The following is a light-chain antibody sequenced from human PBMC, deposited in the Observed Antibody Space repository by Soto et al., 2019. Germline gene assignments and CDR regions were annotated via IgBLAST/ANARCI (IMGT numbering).Light chain of an antibody. Sequence: QSVLTQPASVSGSPGQSITISCTGTSSEVGGYNYVSWYQQHPGKATKLMIYNVSNRPSGVSKRFSGSKSGNTASLTISGLQAEDEADYYCSSYTSSSTLYGFGTGTKVTVL. CDR2: NVS. CDR3: SSYTSSSTLYG. V-gene: IGLV2-14*01. CDR1: SSEVGGYNY. J-gene: IGLJ1*01.